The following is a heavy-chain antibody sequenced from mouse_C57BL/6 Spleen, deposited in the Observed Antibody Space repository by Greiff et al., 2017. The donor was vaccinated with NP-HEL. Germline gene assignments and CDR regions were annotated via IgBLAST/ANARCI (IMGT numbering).Heavy chain of an antibody. CDR3: ARYYGSSLYYFDY. CDR2: IYPGGGYT. Sequence: QVQLQQSGAELVRPGTSVKMSCKASGYTFTNYWIGWAKQRPGHGLEWIGDIYPGGGYTNYNEKFKGKATLTADKSSSTAYMQFSSLTSEDSAIDYCARYYGSSLYYFDYWGQGTTLTVSS. V-gene: IGHV1-63*01. CDR1: GYTFTNYW. J-gene: IGHJ2*01. D-gene: IGHD1-1*01.